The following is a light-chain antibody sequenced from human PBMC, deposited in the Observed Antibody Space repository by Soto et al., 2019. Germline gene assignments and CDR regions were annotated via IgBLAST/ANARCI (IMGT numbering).Light chain of an antibody. V-gene: IGLV2-14*01. J-gene: IGLJ1*01. Sequence: QSVLTQPPSASGSPGQSVTISCTGTSSDIGGYNYVSWYQQHPGKAPKLMIYEVTKRPSGVSNRFSGSKSGNTASLTISGLQAEDEADYYCSSYTSSNTYVLGTGTKVPVL. CDR1: SSDIGGYNY. CDR3: SSYTSSNTYV. CDR2: EVT.